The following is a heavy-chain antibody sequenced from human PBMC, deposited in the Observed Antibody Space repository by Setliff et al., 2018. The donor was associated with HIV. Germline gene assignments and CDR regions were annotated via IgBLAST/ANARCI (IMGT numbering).Heavy chain of an antibody. V-gene: IGHV4-39*01. D-gene: IGHD2-8*02. CDR1: GGSLNSRSYY. CDR3: ARRGMWSYETGGNPTATFDY. J-gene: IGHJ4*02. CDR2: IYFSGTP. Sequence: SETLSLTCTVSGGSLNSRSYYWAWIRQPPGMGLEWVASIYFSGTPYYNPSLKNRVTISLDTSKIHFSLKLSSVTAADTAVYYCARRGMWSYETGGNPTATFDYWGQGVLVTVS.